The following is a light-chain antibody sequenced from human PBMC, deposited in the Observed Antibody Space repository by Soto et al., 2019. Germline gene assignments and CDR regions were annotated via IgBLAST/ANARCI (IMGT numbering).Light chain of an antibody. CDR1: PSVTSK. CDR3: QHYNDWPYT. J-gene: IGKJ2*01. CDR2: GAS. V-gene: IGKV3-15*01. Sequence: EIVMTQSPATLSVSPGERAILSCRASPSVTSKLAWYQQKPGQAPRLRIYGASSRATGSPVRFSGSGSGTEFTLTISSPQSADFAVSYCQHYNDWPYTFGPGTKLEIK.